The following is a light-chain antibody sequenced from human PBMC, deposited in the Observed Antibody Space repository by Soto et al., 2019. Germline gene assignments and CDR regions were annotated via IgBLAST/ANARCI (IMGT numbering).Light chain of an antibody. CDR3: SSYTYTKSVV. J-gene: IGLJ2*01. CDR2: EVN. CDR1: SSDLGGYSF. Sequence: QSVLTQPASVSGSPGQSITISCTGTSSDLGGYSFVSWYQQLPGKAPKVIIYEVNYRPSGVSDRFSGSKSDNTASLTISGLQAEDEGIYYCSSYTYTKSVVFGGGTKLTVL. V-gene: IGLV2-14*01.